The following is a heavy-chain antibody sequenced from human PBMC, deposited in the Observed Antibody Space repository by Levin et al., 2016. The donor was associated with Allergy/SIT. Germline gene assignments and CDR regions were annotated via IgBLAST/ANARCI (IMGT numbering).Heavy chain of an antibody. Sequence: WIRQPPGKGLEWVASISDSGGRTYYADSVKGRLTISRDNSKNTVYVQMNSLRAEDTAVYYCARIRLGELSTLDYWGQGTLVTVSS. J-gene: IGHJ4*02. CDR3: ARIRLGELSTLDY. CDR2: ISDSGGRT. V-gene: IGHV3-23*01. D-gene: IGHD3-16*02.